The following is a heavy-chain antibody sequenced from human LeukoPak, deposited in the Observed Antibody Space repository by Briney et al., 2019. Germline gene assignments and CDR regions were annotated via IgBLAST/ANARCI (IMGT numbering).Heavy chain of an antibody. Sequence: SETLSLTCAVYGGSFSGYYWSWIRQPPGKGLEWIGEINHSGGTNYNPSLKGRVTISVDTSKNKFSLKLSRLTAADTAVYYCARGSGSDFDYWGQQTLVTVSS. CDR1: GGSFSGYY. V-gene: IGHV4-34*01. D-gene: IGHD1-26*01. J-gene: IGHJ4*01. CDR3: ARGSGSDFDY. CDR2: INHSGGT.